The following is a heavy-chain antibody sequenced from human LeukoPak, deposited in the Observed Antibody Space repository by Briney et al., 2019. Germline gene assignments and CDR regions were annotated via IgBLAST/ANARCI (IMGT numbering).Heavy chain of an antibody. CDR1: GGSFSGYC. Sequence: SETLSLTCAVYGGSFSGYCWSWIRQPPGKGLEWIGEINHSGSTNYNPSLKSRVTISVDTSKNQFSLKLSSVTAADTAVYYCARISVEDDYVWGSYRFENYFDYWGQGTLVTVSS. J-gene: IGHJ4*02. V-gene: IGHV4-34*01. CDR2: INHSGST. D-gene: IGHD3-16*02. CDR3: ARISVEDDYVWGSYRFENYFDY.